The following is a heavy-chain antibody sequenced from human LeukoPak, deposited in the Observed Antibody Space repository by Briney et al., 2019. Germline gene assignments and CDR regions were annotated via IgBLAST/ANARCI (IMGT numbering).Heavy chain of an antibody. CDR2: IYSGGST. D-gene: IGHD2-2*01. J-gene: IGHJ4*02. V-gene: IGHV3-66*02. Sequence: GGSLRLSCAASGFTVSSNYMSWVRQAPGKGLEWCSVIYSGGSTYYADSVKGRFTISSDNSKNTLYLQMNSLRAEDTAVYYCARGYCSSTSCPRGAYWGQGTLVTVSS. CDR1: GFTVSSNY. CDR3: ARGYCSSTSCPRGAY.